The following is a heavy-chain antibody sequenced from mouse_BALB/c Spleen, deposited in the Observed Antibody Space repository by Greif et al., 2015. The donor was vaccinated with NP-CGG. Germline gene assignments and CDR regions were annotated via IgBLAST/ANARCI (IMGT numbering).Heavy chain of an antibody. Sequence: VQLKESGAELVKPGASVKLSCTASGFNIKDTYMHWVKQRPEQGLEWIGRIDPANGNTKYDPKFQGKATITADTSSNTAYLQLSSLTSEDTAVYYCARNPLLLRNYFDYWGQGTTLTVSS. V-gene: IGHV14-3*02. CDR1: GFNIKDTY. CDR2: IDPANGNT. J-gene: IGHJ2*01. CDR3: ARNPLLLRNYFDY. D-gene: IGHD1-1*01.